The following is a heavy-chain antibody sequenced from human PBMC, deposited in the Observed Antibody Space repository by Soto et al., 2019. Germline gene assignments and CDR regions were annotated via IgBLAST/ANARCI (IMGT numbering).Heavy chain of an antibody. D-gene: IGHD3-22*01. CDR3: ARAEHYDSSGYYYPFDY. J-gene: IGHJ4*02. CDR2: IDPIVGST. CDR1: GYTFTSYH. Sequence: GASVKVSCKASGYTFTSYHMHWVRQAPGQGLEWMGIIDPIVGSTSYAQKFQGRVTMTRDTSTSTVYMELSSLRSEDTAVYYCARAEHYDSSGYYYPFDYWGQGTLVTVSS. V-gene: IGHV1-46*01.